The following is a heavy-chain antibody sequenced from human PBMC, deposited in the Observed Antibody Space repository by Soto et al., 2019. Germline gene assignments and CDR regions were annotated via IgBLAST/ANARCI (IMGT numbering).Heavy chain of an antibody. V-gene: IGHV3-30*18. CDR3: AKDEHYYDSSGYPD. Sequence: GGSLRLSCAASGFTFSSYGMHWVRQAPGKVLDLVAVISYDGSNKYYADSVKGRFTISRDNSKNTLYLQMNSLRAEDTAVYYCAKDEHYYDSSGYPDWGQGTTVTVSS. CDR2: ISYDGSNK. CDR1: GFTFSSYG. J-gene: IGHJ6*02. D-gene: IGHD3-22*01.